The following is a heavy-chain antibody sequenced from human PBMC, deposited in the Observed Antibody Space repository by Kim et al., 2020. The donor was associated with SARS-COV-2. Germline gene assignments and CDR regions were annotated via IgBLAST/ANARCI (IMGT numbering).Heavy chain of an antibody. CDR1: GFTFSSYA. Sequence: GGSLRLSCAASGFTFSSYAMHWVRQAPGKGLEWVAVISYDGSNKYYADSVKGRFTISRDNSKNTLYLQMNSLRAEDTAVYYCARGNSGSYLYGMDFWGQGTTVTVSS. V-gene: IGHV3-30*04. CDR2: ISYDGSNK. D-gene: IGHD1-26*01. J-gene: IGHJ6*02. CDR3: ARGNSGSYLYGMDF.